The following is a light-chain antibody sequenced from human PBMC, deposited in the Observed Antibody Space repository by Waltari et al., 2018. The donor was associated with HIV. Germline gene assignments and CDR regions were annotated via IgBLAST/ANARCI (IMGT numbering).Light chain of an antibody. V-gene: IGKV3-20*01. CDR3: QQYGTSPRT. J-gene: IGKJ1*01. Sequence: EIVLPQSPGTLSLSPGERATLPCRASQSVNSNYLAWYRHKPGQAPRLLISGASSRGTGIPNRCSGSGSGTGFTLSVSRLEPEDSAVYYCQQYGTSPRTFGRGTKVEI. CDR1: QSVNSNY. CDR2: GAS.